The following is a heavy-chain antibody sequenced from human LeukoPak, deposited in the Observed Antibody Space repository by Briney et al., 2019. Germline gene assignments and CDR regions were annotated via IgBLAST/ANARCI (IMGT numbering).Heavy chain of an antibody. D-gene: IGHD3-22*01. CDR2: IYYRGNT. Sequence: PSETLPLTCTVSGGSISSGSYYWGWIRQPPGKGLEWIGSIYYRGNTYYNPSLKSRVTISVDTSKNQFSLRLSSVTAADTAVYYCARHMYHYDSSGYYQSEYFQHWGQGTLVTVSS. V-gene: IGHV4-39*01. CDR1: GGSISSGSYY. J-gene: IGHJ1*01. CDR3: ARHMYHYDSSGYYQSEYFQH.